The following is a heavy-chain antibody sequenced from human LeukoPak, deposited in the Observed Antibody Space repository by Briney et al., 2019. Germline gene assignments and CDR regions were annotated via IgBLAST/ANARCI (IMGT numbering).Heavy chain of an antibody. CDR2: ISSSGSTI. V-gene: IGHV3-48*03. Sequence: GGSVRLSCGASGFTFSSYEMNWVRQAPGKGLEWVSYISSSGSTIYYADSVKGRFTISRDNAKNSLYLQMNSLRAEDTAVYYCARDGMAYYYGSGTDIWGQGTMVTVSS. CDR3: ARDGMAYYYGSGTDI. D-gene: IGHD3-10*01. J-gene: IGHJ3*02. CDR1: GFTFSSYE.